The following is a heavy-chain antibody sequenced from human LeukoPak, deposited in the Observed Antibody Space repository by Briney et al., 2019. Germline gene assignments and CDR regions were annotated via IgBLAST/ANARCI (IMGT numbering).Heavy chain of an antibody. Sequence: GGSLRLSCAASGFTFSSYEMNWVRQAPGKGLEWVSYISSSGSTIYYADSVKGRFTISRDNAKNSLYLQMNSLRAEDTAVYYCARVVAYWFDPWGQGTLVTVSS. J-gene: IGHJ5*02. CDR3: ARVVAYWFDP. D-gene: IGHD2-21*01. CDR1: GFTFSSYE. CDR2: ISSSGSTI. V-gene: IGHV3-48*03.